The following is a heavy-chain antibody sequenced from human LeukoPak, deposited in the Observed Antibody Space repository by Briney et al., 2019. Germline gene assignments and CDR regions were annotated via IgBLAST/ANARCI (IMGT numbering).Heavy chain of an antibody. CDR2: ISAYNGNT. CDR1: GYTFTSYG. CDR3: ARGHYYDFWSGYSNWFDP. V-gene: IGHV1-18*01. J-gene: IGHJ5*02. D-gene: IGHD3-3*01. Sequence: ASVKVSCKASGYTFTSYGISWVRQAPGQGLEWMGWISAYNGNTNYAQKLQGRVTMTTDTSTSTAYMELRSLRSDDTAVYYCARGHYYDFWSGYSNWFDPWGQGTLVTVSS.